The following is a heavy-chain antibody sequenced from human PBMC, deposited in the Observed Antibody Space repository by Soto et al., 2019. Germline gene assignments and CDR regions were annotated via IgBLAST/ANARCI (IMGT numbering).Heavy chain of an antibody. CDR2: IKQDGREK. D-gene: IGHD3-10*01. Sequence: EVQLVESGGDLVQPGGSLRLSCAASGFGFSSYWMTWVRQAPGKGLEWVANIKQDGREKYYVASVKGRFTISRDNGNNLLYLHMDSLTPDDTAVYYCAGDGVRNGAYNGWLDPWGQGTLVTVSS. J-gene: IGHJ5*02. CDR3: AGDGVRNGAYNGWLDP. V-gene: IGHV3-7*03. CDR1: GFGFSSYW.